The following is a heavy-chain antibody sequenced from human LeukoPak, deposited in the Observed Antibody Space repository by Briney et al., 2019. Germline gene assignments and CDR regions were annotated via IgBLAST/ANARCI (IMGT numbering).Heavy chain of an antibody. CDR1: GGSFSGYY. V-gene: IGHV4-34*01. CDR3: ARLGYCSGGSCYSYYYYYMDV. Sequence: SETPSLTCAVYGGSFSGYYWSWIRQPPGKGLEWIGEINHSGSTNYNPSLKSRVTISVDTSKNQFSLKLSSVTAADTAVYYCARLGYCSGGSCYSYYYYYMDVWGKGTTVTISS. CDR2: INHSGST. D-gene: IGHD2-15*01. J-gene: IGHJ6*03.